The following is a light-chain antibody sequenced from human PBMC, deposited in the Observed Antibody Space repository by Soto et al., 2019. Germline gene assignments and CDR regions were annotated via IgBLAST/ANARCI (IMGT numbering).Light chain of an antibody. Sequence: SYELTQSPSVSVAPGQTARLTCGGDNIGSKLVNWYHQRPGQAPALVVSNDSDRPSGIPERFSGSNSGNTATLTISRVEAGDEADYYCQVWESTGDHPVFGAGTKLTVL. CDR3: QVWESTGDHPV. J-gene: IGLJ3*02. CDR2: NDS. CDR1: NIGSKL. V-gene: IGLV3-21*02.